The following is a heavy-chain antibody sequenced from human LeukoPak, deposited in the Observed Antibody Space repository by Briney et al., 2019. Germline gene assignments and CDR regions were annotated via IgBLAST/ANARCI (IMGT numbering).Heavy chain of an antibody. Sequence: SETLSLTCTVSGGSISSYYWSWIRQPTGKGLEWIGYIYYSGSTNYNPSLKSRVTISVDTSKNQFSLKLSSVTAADTAVCYCARDTAMVFDYWGQGTLVTVSS. CDR3: ARDTAMVFDY. CDR1: GGSISSYY. V-gene: IGHV4-59*01. CDR2: IYYSGST. J-gene: IGHJ4*02. D-gene: IGHD5-18*01.